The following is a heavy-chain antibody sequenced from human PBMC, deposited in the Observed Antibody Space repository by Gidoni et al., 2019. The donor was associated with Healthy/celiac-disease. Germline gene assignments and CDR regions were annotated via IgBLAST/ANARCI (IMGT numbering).Heavy chain of an antibody. D-gene: IGHD3-3*01. J-gene: IGHJ4*02. CDR1: GFTFDDYA. CDR2: ISWNSGSI. CDR3: AKASLHYDSSFDY. Sequence: EVQLVESGGGLVQPGRSLRLSCPASGFTFDDYAMHWVRQAPGKGLEWVPGISWNSGSIGYADSVKGRFTISRDNAKNSLYLQMNSLRAEDTALYYCAKASLHYDSSFDYWGQGTLVTVSS. V-gene: IGHV3-9*01.